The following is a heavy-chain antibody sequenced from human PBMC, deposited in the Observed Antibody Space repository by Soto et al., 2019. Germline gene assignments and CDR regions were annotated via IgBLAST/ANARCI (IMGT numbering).Heavy chain of an antibody. Sequence: QVQLQQWGAGLLKPSETLSLTCAVYGGSFSGYYWSWIRQPPGKGLEWIGEINHSGSTNYNPSLKSRVTISVDTSKNQFSLKLGSVTAADTAVYYCARGRGDSSSWYAFDYWGQGTLVTVSS. CDR3: ARGRGDSSSWYAFDY. V-gene: IGHV4-34*01. D-gene: IGHD6-13*01. CDR2: INHSGST. J-gene: IGHJ4*02. CDR1: GGSFSGYY.